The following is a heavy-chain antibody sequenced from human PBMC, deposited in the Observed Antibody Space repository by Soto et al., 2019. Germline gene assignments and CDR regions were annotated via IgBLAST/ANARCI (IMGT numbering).Heavy chain of an antibody. Sequence: ASVKVSCKASGYTFTSYGISWVRQAPGQGFEWMGWISAYNGNTNYAQKLQGRVTMTTDTSTSTAYMELRSLRSDDTAVYYCARDSSGWYYYYYYMDVWGKGTTVTVSS. CDR2: ISAYNGNT. CDR1: GYTFTSYG. D-gene: IGHD6-19*01. J-gene: IGHJ6*03. CDR3: ARDSSGWYYYYYYMDV. V-gene: IGHV1-18*01.